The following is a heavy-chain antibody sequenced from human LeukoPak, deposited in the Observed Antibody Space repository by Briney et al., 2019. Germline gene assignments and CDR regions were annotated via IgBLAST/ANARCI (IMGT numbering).Heavy chain of an antibody. CDR2: INHGGST. J-gene: IGHJ4*02. D-gene: IGHD2-2*01. CDR1: GGSFSGYY. V-gene: IGHV4-34*01. CDR3: ARGGLGYCSSTSCAAPDYYFDY. Sequence: SETLSLTCAVYGGSFSGYYWGWIRQPPGKGLEWIGEINHGGSTNYNPSLKSQVTISVDTSKNQFSLKLSSVTAADTAVYYCARGGLGYCSSTSCAAPDYYFDYWGQGTLVTVSS.